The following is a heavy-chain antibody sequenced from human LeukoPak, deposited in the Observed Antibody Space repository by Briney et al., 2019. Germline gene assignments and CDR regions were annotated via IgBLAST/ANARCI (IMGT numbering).Heavy chain of an antibody. Sequence: SETLSLTCAVYGGSFSGYYWSWIRQPPGKGLEWIGEINHSGSTNYNPSLKSRVTISVDTSKNQFSLKLSSVTAADTAVYYCARSPDYALYWYFDHWGRGTLVTVSS. V-gene: IGHV4-34*01. D-gene: IGHD4-17*01. CDR2: INHSGST. CDR1: GGSFSGYY. J-gene: IGHJ2*01. CDR3: ARSPDYALYWYFDH.